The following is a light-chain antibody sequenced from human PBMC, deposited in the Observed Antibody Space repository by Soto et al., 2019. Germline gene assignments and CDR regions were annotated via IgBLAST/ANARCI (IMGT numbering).Light chain of an antibody. V-gene: IGKV3-11*01. CDR2: DAS. CDR1: QSVRSY. Sequence: EIVLTQSPATLSLSPGERATLSCRASQSVRSYLVWYQQKPGQPPRLLIYDASNRAAGIPARFSGSGYGTDFTLTINSLEPEDFAVYYCQHRSAWPITFGVGTKVEIK. CDR3: QHRSAWPIT. J-gene: IGKJ4*01.